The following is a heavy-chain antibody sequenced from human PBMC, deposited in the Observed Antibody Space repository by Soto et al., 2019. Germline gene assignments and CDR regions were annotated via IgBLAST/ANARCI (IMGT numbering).Heavy chain of an antibody. CDR3: AKSLLFVDHAYMDV. J-gene: IGHJ6*03. V-gene: IGHV1-69*02. CDR1: GGSFISYS. CDR2: IIPIQNKA. D-gene: IGHD2-15*01. Sequence: QVQLVQSGAELKKPGSSVKVSCEASGGSFISYSFTWVLQAPGHGLEWMGRIIPIQNKATYALKFQDRVTITADRSTRTAYMELRSLRPEDTAVYYCAKSLLFVDHAYMDVWGKGTTVTVSS.